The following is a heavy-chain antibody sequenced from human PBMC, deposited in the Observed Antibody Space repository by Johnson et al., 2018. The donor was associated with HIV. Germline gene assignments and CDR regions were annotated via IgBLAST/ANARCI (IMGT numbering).Heavy chain of an antibody. V-gene: IGHV3-7*01. D-gene: IGHD1-26*01. J-gene: IGHJ3*02. CDR3: ARWGRWELGHAFDI. CDR2: IKQDGSEK. Sequence: VQLVESGGGLVKPGGSLRLSCVVSGFTFNSYWMSWVRQAPGKGLEWVANIKQDGSEKYYVDSVKGRFSISRDNAKNSLFLQMNSLRAEDTAVYYCARWGRWELGHAFDIWGQGTMVTVSS. CDR1: GFTFNSYW.